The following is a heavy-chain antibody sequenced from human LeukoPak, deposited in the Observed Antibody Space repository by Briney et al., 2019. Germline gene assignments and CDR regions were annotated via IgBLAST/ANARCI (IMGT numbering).Heavy chain of an antibody. D-gene: IGHD2-15*01. V-gene: IGHV4-59*01. Sequence: GSLRLSCAASGFTFSSYAMSWVRQAPGKGLEGIGYIYYSGSTNYNPSLKSRVTISVDTSKNQFSLKLSSVTAADTAVYYCARSAPYCSGGSCYHYWGQGTLVTVSS. CDR3: ARSAPYCSGGSCYHY. CDR1: GFTFSSYA. J-gene: IGHJ4*02. CDR2: IYYSGST.